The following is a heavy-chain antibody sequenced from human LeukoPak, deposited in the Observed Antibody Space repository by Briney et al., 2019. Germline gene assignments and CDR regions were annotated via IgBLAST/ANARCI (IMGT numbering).Heavy chain of an antibody. CDR2: IYHSGST. J-gene: IGHJ4*02. CDR3: ARDLLNPVSRIQLTGGAFFDY. Sequence: SETLSLTCTVSGYSISSGYYWGWIRQPPGKGLEWIGSIYHSGSTYYNPSLKSRVTISVDTSKNQFSLKLSSVTAADTAVYYCARDLLNPVSRIQLTGGAFFDYWGQGTLVTVSS. CDR1: GYSISSGYY. V-gene: IGHV4-38-2*02. D-gene: IGHD5-18*01.